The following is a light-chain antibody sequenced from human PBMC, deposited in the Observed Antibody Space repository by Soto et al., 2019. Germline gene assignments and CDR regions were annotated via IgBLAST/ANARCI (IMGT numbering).Light chain of an antibody. Sequence: EVVLTQSPATLSVSPGERVSLSSRASQSVGSNLAWFQQKPGQAPRLLIYGVSTRATGIPARFSGSGSGTEFTLTISSLQSEDSAVYYCQQYKNWLALTFGGGTKVDI. CDR1: QSVGSN. J-gene: IGKJ4*01. V-gene: IGKV3-15*01. CDR3: QQYKNWLALT. CDR2: GVS.